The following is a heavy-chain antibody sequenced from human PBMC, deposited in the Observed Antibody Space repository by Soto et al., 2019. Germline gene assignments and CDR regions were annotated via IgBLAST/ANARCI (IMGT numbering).Heavy chain of an antibody. D-gene: IGHD6-19*01. J-gene: IGHJ6*02. Sequence: QVQLVESGGGVVQPGRSLRLSCAASGFTFSSYGMHWVRQAPGKGLEWVAVISYDGSNKYYADSVKGRLTISRDNSKNTLYLQMNSLREEETAVYYCAKGSIFAGYSSGWSETDADYYYYGMDVWGQGTTVTVSS. CDR1: GFTFSSYG. V-gene: IGHV3-30*18. CDR2: ISYDGSNK. CDR3: AKGSIFAGYSSGWSETDADYYYYGMDV.